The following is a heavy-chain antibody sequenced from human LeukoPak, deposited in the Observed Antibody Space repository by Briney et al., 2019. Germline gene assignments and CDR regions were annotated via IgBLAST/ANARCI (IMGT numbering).Heavy chain of an antibody. J-gene: IGHJ6*02. CDR3: ARGGGLDV. CDR2: INHNGNVN. V-gene: IGHV3-7*03. Sequence: SGGSLRLSCAASGFTFSSHWMHWVRQAPGKGLEWVASINHNGNVNYYVDSVKGRFTISRDNAKNSLYLQMSNLRAEDTAVYFCARGGGLDVWGQGATVTVSS. D-gene: IGHD3-16*01. CDR1: GFTFSSHW.